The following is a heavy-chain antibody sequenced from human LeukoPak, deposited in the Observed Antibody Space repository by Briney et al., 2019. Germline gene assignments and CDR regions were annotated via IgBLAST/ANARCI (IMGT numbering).Heavy chain of an antibody. CDR3: MRGADWFDP. J-gene: IGHJ5*02. Sequence: GASVTVSCKASGYTFTTYGISWVRQAPGQGLEWMGWISPYNGNTNYAQKFQGRVTMTADTSTSTAYMDLRSLTSDDTAMYYCMRGADWFDPWGQGTLVTVSS. CDR2: ISPYNGNT. V-gene: IGHV1-18*04. CDR1: GYTFTTYG.